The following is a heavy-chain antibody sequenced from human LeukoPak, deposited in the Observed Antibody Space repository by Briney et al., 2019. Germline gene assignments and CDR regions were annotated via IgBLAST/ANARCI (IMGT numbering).Heavy chain of an antibody. CDR3: ARVRGWLQQSNWFDP. Sequence: SETLSLTCTVSGGSIGSYYWSWIRQSPGKGLEWIGYITNIGSTNYNPSLRSRVTISGDTSKNQFSLRLRSVTAADTAVYYCARVRGWLQQSNWFDPWGQGTLVTVSS. CDR1: GGSIGSYY. CDR2: ITNIGST. J-gene: IGHJ5*02. V-gene: IGHV4-59*01. D-gene: IGHD5-24*01.